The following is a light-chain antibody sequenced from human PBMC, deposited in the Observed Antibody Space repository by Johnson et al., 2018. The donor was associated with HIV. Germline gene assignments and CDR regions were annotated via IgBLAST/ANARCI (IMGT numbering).Light chain of an antibody. V-gene: IGLV1-51*01. Sequence: QSVLTQPPSVSAAPGQKVTISCSGSNSNIGNNYVSWYQQFPGTAPKLLIYDNNKRPSGIPDRFYGSKSGTSATLGITGLQTGDEAEYYCGTWESSLSGTDGFGTGTTVTVL. CDR3: GTWESSLSGTDG. CDR1: NSNIGNNY. CDR2: DNN. J-gene: IGLJ1*01.